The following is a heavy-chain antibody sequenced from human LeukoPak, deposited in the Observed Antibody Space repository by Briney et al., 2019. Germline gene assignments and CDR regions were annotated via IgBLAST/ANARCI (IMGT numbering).Heavy chain of an antibody. J-gene: IGHJ4*02. Sequence: GGSLRLSCAASGFTFSSYAMSWVRQAPGKGLEWVSSISSSSSYIYYADSVKGRFTISRDNAKNSLYLQMNSLRAEDTAVYYCARDGGSSSWYDRYWGQGTLVTVSS. CDR2: ISSSSSYI. D-gene: IGHD6-13*01. CDR1: GFTFSSYA. CDR3: ARDGGSSSWYDRY. V-gene: IGHV3-21*01.